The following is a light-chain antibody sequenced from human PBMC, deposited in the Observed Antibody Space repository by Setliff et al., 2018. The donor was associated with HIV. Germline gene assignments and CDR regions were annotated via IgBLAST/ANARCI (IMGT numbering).Light chain of an antibody. J-gene: IGLJ1*01. V-gene: IGLV2-8*01. Sequence: QSVLTQPPSVSGSPGQSVTISCTGTSSDVGRYNRVSWYQQPPGTAPKLMIYEVTKRPSGVPDRFSGSKSANTASLTVSGLQAEDEADYYCSAYAGSNNYGVFGTGTKVTVL. CDR3: SAYAGSNNYGV. CDR2: EVT. CDR1: SSDVGRYNR.